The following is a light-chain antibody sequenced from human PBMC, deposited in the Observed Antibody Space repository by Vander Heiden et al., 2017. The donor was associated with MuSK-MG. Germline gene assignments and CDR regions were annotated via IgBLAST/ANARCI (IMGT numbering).Light chain of an antibody. CDR2: LGS. CDR1: QSLLHSNGYNY. V-gene: IGKV2-28*01. J-gene: IGKJ2*01. Sequence: DLVMTQSPLSLPVTPGEPASISCRSSQSLLHSNGYNYLDWYLQKPGQSPQLLIYLGSNRASGVPDRFSGSGSGTDFTLKISRVEAEEVGVYYCMQALQTPSTFGQGTKLEIK. CDR3: MQALQTPST.